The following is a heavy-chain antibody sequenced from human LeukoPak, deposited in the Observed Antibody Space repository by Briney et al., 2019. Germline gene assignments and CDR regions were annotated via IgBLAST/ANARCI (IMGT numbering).Heavy chain of an antibody. Sequence: GGSLRLSCAASGFTFSSYWMHWVRQAPGKGLVWVSRINGDGSSTTYADSVKGRFTISRDNSKNTLYLQMNSLRAEDTAVYYCAKRAVAAGPYYFDYWGQGTLVTVSS. CDR3: AKRAVAAGPYYFDY. J-gene: IGHJ4*02. CDR2: INGDGSST. CDR1: GFTFSSYW. D-gene: IGHD6-19*01. V-gene: IGHV3-74*01.